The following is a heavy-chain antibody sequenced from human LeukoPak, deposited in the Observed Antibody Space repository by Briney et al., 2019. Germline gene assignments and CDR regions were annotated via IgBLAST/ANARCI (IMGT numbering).Heavy chain of an antibody. CDR3: ARDSLLELSLGDLDY. D-gene: IGHD1-7*01. CDR1: GFTFSSYA. CDR2: ISYDGSNK. J-gene: IGHJ4*02. V-gene: IGHV3-30*01. Sequence: GGSLRLSCAASGFTFSSYAMHWVRQAPGKGLEWVAVISYDGSNKYYADSVKGRFTISRDNSKNTLYLQMNSLRAEDTAVYYCARDSLLELSLGDLDYRGQGTLGTV.